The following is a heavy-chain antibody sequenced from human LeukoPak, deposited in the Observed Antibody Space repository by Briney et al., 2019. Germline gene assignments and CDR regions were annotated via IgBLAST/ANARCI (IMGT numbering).Heavy chain of an antibody. J-gene: IGHJ4*02. V-gene: IGHV1-3*01. CDR2: INAGNGNT. D-gene: IGHD4-17*01. CDR3: ARGDDYGDYWGLY. Sequence: GASVKVSCKASGYTFTSYAMHWARQAPGQRLEWMGWINAGNGNTKYSQKFQGRVTITRDTSASTAYMELRSLISDDAAVYYCARGDDYGDYWGLYWGQGTLVTVSS. CDR1: GYTFTSYA.